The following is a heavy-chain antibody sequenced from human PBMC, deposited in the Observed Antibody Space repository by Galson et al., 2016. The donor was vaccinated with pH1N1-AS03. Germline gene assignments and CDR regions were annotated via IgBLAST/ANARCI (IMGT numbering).Heavy chain of an antibody. CDR3: ARAKWGGGYQSYFDS. Sequence: SETLSLTCTVSGGSLSDYYWSWIRQSPGKELEWLGHIYSSGNTNYNPSLKSRASISIDSSKNHFSLRLSSVTAADTAIYYCARAKWGGGYQSYFDSWGQGTLVTVSS. D-gene: IGHD5-12*01. V-gene: IGHV4-59*01. CDR1: GGSLSDYY. J-gene: IGHJ4*02. CDR2: IYSSGNT.